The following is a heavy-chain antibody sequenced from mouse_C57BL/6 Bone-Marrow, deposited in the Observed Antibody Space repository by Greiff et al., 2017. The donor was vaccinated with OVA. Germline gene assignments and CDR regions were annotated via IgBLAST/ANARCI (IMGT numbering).Heavy chain of an antibody. J-gene: IGHJ3*01. D-gene: IGHD1-1*01. Sequence: VQLQQSGAELVRPGASVKLSCTASGFNIKDDYMHWVKQRPEQGLEWIGWIDPENGDTEYASKFQGKATITADTSSNTAYLQLSSLTSEDTAVYYCTPYYGSLSWFAYWGQGTLVTVSA. V-gene: IGHV14-4*01. CDR1: GFNIKDDY. CDR2: IDPENGDT. CDR3: TPYYGSLSWFAY.